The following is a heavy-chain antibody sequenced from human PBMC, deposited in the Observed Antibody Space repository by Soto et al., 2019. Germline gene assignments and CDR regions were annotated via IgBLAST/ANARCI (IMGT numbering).Heavy chain of an antibody. CDR3: AKELNYDFWSGYSAADAFDT. CDR1: GFTFSSYA. J-gene: IGHJ3*02. V-gene: IGHV3-23*01. D-gene: IGHD3-3*01. Sequence: GGSLRLSCAASGFTFSSYAMSWVRQAPGKGLEWVSAISGSGGSTYYADSVKGRFTISRDNSKNTLYLQMNSLRAEDTAVYYCAKELNYDFWSGYSAADAFDTWGQGTMVTVSS. CDR2: ISGSGGST.